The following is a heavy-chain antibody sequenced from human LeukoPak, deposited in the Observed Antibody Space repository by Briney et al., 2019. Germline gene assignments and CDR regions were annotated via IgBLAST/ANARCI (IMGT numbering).Heavy chain of an antibody. Sequence: GASVKVSCKASGGTFSSYAISWVRQAPGQGLEWMGGIILIFGTANYAQKFQGRVTITADESTSTAYMELSSLRSEDTAVYYCARGRELHFDYWGQGTLVTVSS. V-gene: IGHV1-69*13. J-gene: IGHJ4*02. D-gene: IGHD1-26*01. CDR2: IILIFGTA. CDR1: GGTFSSYA. CDR3: ARGRELHFDY.